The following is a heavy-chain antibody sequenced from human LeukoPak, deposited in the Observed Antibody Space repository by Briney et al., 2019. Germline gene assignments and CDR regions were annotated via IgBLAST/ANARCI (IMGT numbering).Heavy chain of an antibody. V-gene: IGHV3-53*04. D-gene: IGHD3-22*01. Sequence: GGSLRLSCAASGFTVSSNYISWVRQAPGRGLEWVSVIYSGGSTYYADSVKGRFTISRHNSKNTLYLQMNSLRAEDTAVYYCARAPYYYDFPDYWGQGTLVTVSS. CDR2: IYSGGST. CDR3: ARAPYYYDFPDY. J-gene: IGHJ4*02. CDR1: GFTVSSNY.